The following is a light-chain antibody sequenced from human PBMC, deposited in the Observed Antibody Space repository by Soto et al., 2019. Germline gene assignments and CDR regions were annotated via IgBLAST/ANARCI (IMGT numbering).Light chain of an antibody. CDR3: NSFTSSHTGV. V-gene: IGLV2-14*01. J-gene: IGLJ3*02. CDR1: SSDVGGYNY. Sequence: QSALTQPASVSGSPGQSIAISCTGTSSDVGGYNYVSWYQQHPGKAPKLIIYEVSNRPSGISDRFSGSKSGNTASLTISGLQADDEADYYCNSFTSSHTGVFGGGTQLTVL. CDR2: EVS.